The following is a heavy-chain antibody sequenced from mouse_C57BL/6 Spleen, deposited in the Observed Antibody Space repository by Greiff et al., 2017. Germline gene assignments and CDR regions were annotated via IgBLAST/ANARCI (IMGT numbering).Heavy chain of an antibody. CDR2: IDPSDSYT. D-gene: IGHD1-1*01. V-gene: IGHV1-69*01. Sequence: QVQLQQPGAELVMPGASVKLSCKASGYTFTSYWMHWVKQRPGQGLEWIGEIDPSDSYTNYNQKFKGKSTLTVDKSSSTAYIQLSSLTSEDSAVDYCARRGVVPLYYFDYWGQGTTLTVSS. CDR1: GYTFTSYW. CDR3: ARRGVVPLYYFDY. J-gene: IGHJ2*01.